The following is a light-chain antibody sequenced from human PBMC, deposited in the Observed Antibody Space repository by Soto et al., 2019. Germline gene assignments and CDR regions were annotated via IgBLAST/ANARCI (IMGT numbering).Light chain of an antibody. V-gene: IGKV1-5*03. CDR1: QTISTW. J-gene: IGKJ5*01. CDR3: QQYDNWPPIT. CDR2: EAS. Sequence: DIQMTQSPSSLSSSVGDRVRITFRASQTISTWLAWYQQKPGKAPKFLIYEASSLESGVTSRFSGSGSGTEFTLTISSLQSEDFAVYYCQQYDNWPPITFGQGTRLEI.